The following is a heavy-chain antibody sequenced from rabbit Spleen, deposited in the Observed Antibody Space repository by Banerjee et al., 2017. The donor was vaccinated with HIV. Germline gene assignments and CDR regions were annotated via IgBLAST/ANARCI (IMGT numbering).Heavy chain of an antibody. CDR2: IYGAKGST. CDR3: ARAIVPWLGLTRLDL. J-gene: IGHJ3*01. Sequence: QLEETGGGLVQPGGSLTLSCKASGFDFTNYYISWVRQAPGKGLEWIGIIYGAKGSTDYASWVNGRFTISSDNAQSTVDLKMTSLTAADTATYFCARAIVPWLGLTRLDLWGPGTLVTVS. CDR1: GFDFTNYY. V-gene: IGHV1S7*01. D-gene: IGHD4-1*01.